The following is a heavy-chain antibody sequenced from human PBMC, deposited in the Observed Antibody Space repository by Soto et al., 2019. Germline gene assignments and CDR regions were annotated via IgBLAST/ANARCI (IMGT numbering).Heavy chain of an antibody. CDR2: ISGSGGST. CDR3: AKDGAVTTTEFYY. J-gene: IGHJ4*02. D-gene: IGHD4-4*01. V-gene: IGHV3-23*01. Sequence: GGSLRLSCAASGFTFSSYAMSWVRQAPGKGLEWVSAISGSGGSTYYADSVKGRFTISRDNSKNTLYLQMNSLRAEDTAVYYCAKDGAVTTTEFYYLGQQALLTVSS. CDR1: GFTFSSYA.